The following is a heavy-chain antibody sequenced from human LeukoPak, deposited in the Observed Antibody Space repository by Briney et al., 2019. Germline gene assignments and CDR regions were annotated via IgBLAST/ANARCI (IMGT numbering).Heavy chain of an antibody. D-gene: IGHD3-10*01. CDR1: GYSFTNYW. CDR3: ASFHISGKSYNGLHY. V-gene: IGHV5-51*01. CDR2: IYPGDSDT. Sequence: GESLKISCKASGYSFTNYWIGWVRRMPGKGLEWMRIIYPGDSDTRYSPSFQGQVTISADKSINTAYLHWNSLKASDTAMYYCASFHISGKSYNGLHYWGQGTLVTVSS. J-gene: IGHJ4*02.